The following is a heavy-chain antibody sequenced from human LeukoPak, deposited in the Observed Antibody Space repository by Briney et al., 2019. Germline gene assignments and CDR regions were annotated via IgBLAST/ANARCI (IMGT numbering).Heavy chain of an antibody. CDR1: GFTFSSYA. J-gene: IGHJ4*02. D-gene: IGHD3-16*01. V-gene: IGHV3-30-3*01. Sequence: GGSLRLSCAASGFTFSSYAMHWVRQAPGKGLEWVAVISYDGSNKYYADSVKGRFTTSRDNSKNTLYLQMNSLRAEDTAVYYCARGGGVTFVDYWGQGTLVTVSS. CDR2: ISYDGSNK. CDR3: ARGGGVTFVDY.